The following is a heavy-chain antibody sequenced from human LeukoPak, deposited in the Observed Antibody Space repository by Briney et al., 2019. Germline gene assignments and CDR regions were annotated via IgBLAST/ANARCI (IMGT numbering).Heavy chain of an antibody. J-gene: IGHJ4*02. V-gene: IGHV4-59*04. CDR1: GGSISSSY. CDR2: IFYSGIT. CDR3: ARHAIDSSGYYLDYFDY. D-gene: IGHD3-22*01. Sequence: PSETLSLTCTVSGGSISSSYWSWIRQPPGKGLEWIGSIFYSGITYYNPSLKSRVTISVDTSKNLLSLKLSSVTAADTAVYYCARHAIDSSGYYLDYFDYWGQGTLVTVSS.